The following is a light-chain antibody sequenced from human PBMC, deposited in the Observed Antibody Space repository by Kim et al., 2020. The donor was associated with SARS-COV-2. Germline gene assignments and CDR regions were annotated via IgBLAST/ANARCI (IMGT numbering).Light chain of an antibody. Sequence: STGEGATLSCRASQSVNGRFLAWYQQKPGQAPRLLIYGASTRATGIPDRFSGSGSGTDFTLTISRLEPEDFAMYYCQQYDSSVWTFGQGTKVDIK. V-gene: IGKV3-20*01. CDR1: QSVNGRF. CDR3: QQYDSSVWT. J-gene: IGKJ1*01. CDR2: GAS.